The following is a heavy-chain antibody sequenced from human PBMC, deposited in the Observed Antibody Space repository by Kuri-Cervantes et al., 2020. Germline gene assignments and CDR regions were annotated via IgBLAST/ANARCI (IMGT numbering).Heavy chain of an antibody. CDR1: GFTFSSYS. V-gene: IGHV3-48*04. J-gene: IGHJ4*02. CDR3: AKDRGVVVAASFDY. D-gene: IGHD2-15*01. CDR2: ISSSSSTI. Sequence: GGSLRLSCAASGFTFSSYSMNWVRQAPGKGLEWVSYISSSSSTIYYADSVKGRFTISRDNAKNSLYLQMNSLRAEDTAVYYCAKDRGVVVAASFDYWGQGTLVTVSS.